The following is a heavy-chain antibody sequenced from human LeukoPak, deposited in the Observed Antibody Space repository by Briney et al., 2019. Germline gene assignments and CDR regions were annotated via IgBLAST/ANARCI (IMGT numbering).Heavy chain of an antibody. CDR2: INPNSGGT. CDR3: ATGYSGYGQ. J-gene: IGHJ4*02. Sequence: GASVKVSCKASGYTFTGYYMHWVRQAPGQGLEWMGRINPNSGGTNYAQKFQGRVTMTRDTSISTAYMELSSLRSEDTAVYYCATGYSGYGQWGQGTLVTVSS. D-gene: IGHD5-12*01. CDR1: GYTFTGYY. V-gene: IGHV1-2*06.